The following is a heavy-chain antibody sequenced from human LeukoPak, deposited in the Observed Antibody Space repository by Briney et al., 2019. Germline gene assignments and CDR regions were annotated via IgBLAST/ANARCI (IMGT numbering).Heavy chain of an antibody. CDR3: ARETYYYDSSGYYHDY. CDR2: INPSTGST. Sequence: ASVKVSCKTSGYTFTNYYIQWVRQAPGQGLEWMGIINPSTGSTTYAQKFQGRVTMTRDMSTSTVYMELSRLRSDDTAVYYCARETYYYDSSGYYHDYWGQGTLVTVSS. D-gene: IGHD3-22*01. J-gene: IGHJ4*02. V-gene: IGHV1-46*01. CDR1: GYTFTNYY.